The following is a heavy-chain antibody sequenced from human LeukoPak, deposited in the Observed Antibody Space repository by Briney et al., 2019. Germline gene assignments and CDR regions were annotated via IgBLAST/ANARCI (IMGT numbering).Heavy chain of an antibody. Sequence: SETLSLTCAVYGGSFSGYYWSWIRQPPGKGLEWIGEINHSGSTNYNPSLKSRVTISVDTSKNQFSLKLSSVTAADTAVYYCASSGEISYSSGKNFDYWGQGTLVTVSS. D-gene: IGHD6-19*01. CDR2: INHSGST. V-gene: IGHV4-34*01. CDR1: GGSFSGYY. J-gene: IGHJ4*02. CDR3: ASSGEISYSSGKNFDY.